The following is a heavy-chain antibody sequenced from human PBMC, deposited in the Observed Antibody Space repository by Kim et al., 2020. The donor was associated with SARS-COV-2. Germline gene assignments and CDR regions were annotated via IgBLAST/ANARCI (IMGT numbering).Heavy chain of an antibody. J-gene: IGHJ3*02. CDR3: ATGGGPKTYYDILTGYYFDAFDI. CDR2: ISGSGGST. Sequence: GGSLRLSCAASGFTFSSYAMSWVRQAPGKGLEWVSAISGSGGSTYYADSVKGRFTISRDNSKNTLYLQMNSLRVEDTAVYYCATGGGPKTYYDILTGYYFDAFDIWGQGTMVTVSS. CDR1: GFTFSSYA. V-gene: IGHV3-23*01. D-gene: IGHD3-9*01.